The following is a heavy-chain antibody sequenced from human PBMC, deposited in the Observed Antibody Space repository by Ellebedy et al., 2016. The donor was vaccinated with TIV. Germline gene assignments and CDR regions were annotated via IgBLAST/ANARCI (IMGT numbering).Heavy chain of an antibody. Sequence: GSLRLSXTVSGGSISSYYWSWIRQPPGKRLEWIGYIYYSGSTNYSPSLKSRVTISVDTSKNQFSLKLSSVTAADTAVYYCARGVNAAADFDYWGQGTLVTVSS. V-gene: IGHV4-59*01. CDR3: ARGVNAAADFDY. CDR2: IYYSGST. J-gene: IGHJ4*02. CDR1: GGSISSYY. D-gene: IGHD6-13*01.